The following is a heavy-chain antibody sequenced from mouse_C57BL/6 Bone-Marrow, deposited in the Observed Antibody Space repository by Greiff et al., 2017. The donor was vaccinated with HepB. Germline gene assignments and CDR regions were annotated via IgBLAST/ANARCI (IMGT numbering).Heavy chain of an antibody. CDR2: ISSGGDYI. J-gene: IGHJ1*03. Sequence: EVMLVESGEGLVKPGGSLKLSCAASGFTFSSYAMSWVRQTPEKRLEWVAYISSGGDYIYYADTVKGRFTISRDNARNTLYLQMSSLKSEDTAMYYCTRAPSLYYGTWYFDVWGTGTTVTVSS. CDR1: GFTFSSYA. CDR3: TRAPSLYYGTWYFDV. V-gene: IGHV5-9-1*02. D-gene: IGHD1-1*01.